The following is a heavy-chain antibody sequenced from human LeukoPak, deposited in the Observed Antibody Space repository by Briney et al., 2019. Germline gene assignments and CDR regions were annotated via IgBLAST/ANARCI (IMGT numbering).Heavy chain of an antibody. D-gene: IGHD1-1*01. V-gene: IGHV3-30*18. CDR1: GFTFNSYG. Sequence: GGSLRLSCAASGFTFNSYGMHWVRQAPGKGLEWVAVISYDGSNKYYADSVKGRFTISRDNSKNTLYLQMNSLRAEDTAVYYCAKSKGTTGTTGVDYWGQGTLVTVSS. J-gene: IGHJ4*02. CDR3: AKSKGTTGTTGVDY. CDR2: ISYDGSNK.